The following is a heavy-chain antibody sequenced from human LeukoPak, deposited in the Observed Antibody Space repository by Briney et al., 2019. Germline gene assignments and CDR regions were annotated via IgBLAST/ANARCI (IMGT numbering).Heavy chain of an antibody. V-gene: IGHV1-8*03. CDR2: MNPNSGNT. D-gene: IGHD2-15*01. J-gene: IGHJ4*02. CDR3: ARVSTAATFDY. CDR1: GYTFTSYD. Sequence: ASVKVSCKASGYTFTSYDISWVRQATGQGLEWMGWMNPNSGNTGYAQKFQDRVTITRNTSISTAYMELSSLRSEDTAVYYCARVSTAATFDYWGQGTLVTVSS.